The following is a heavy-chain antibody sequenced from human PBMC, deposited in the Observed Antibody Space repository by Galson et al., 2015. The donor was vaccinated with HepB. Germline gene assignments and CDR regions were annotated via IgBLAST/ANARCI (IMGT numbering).Heavy chain of an antibody. V-gene: IGHV1-69*13. CDR1: GGTFSSHT. Sequence: SVKVSCKASGGTFSSHTISWVRQAPGQGLEWMGGIIPMFGSGNCAQKFQGRVTITADESKSTTYMELSSLRSGDTAVYYCVRQYDTSGYYAYWGQGTLVTVSS. J-gene: IGHJ4*02. D-gene: IGHD3-22*01. CDR3: VRQYDTSGYYAY. CDR2: IIPMFGSG.